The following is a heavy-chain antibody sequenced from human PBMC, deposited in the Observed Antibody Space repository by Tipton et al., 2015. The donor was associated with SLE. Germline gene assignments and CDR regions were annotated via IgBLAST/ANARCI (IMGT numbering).Heavy chain of an antibody. CDR3: AKDGPTSSGSYLRGGI. J-gene: IGHJ3*02. CDR2: ISGSGGST. CDR1: GGTFSSYA. D-gene: IGHD1-26*01. V-gene: IGHV3-23*04. Sequence: QLVQSGAEVKKSGSSVKVSCKASGGTFSSYAMSWVRQAPGKGLEWVSAISGSGGSTYYADSVKGRFTISRDNSKNTLYLQMNSLRAEDTAVYYCAKDGPTSSGSYLRGGIWGQGTMVTVSS.